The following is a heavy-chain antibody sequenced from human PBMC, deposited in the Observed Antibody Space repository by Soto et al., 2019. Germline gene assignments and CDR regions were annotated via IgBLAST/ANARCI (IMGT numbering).Heavy chain of an antibody. CDR3: APWFGAFDY. V-gene: IGHV3-30*03. CDR1: GFTFSSYG. CDR2: ISYEGSNK. J-gene: IGHJ4*02. Sequence: QVQLVESGGGVVQPGRSLRLSCAASGFTFSSYGMHWVRQAPGKGLEWVAGISYEGSNKYYADSVKGRFTISRDNSKNTLYLKMKSLRAEDTAVYYCAPWFGAFDYWGQGTLVTVSS. D-gene: IGHD3-10*01.